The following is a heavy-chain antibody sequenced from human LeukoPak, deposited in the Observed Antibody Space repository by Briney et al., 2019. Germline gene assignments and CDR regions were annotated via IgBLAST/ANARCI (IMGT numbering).Heavy chain of an antibody. J-gene: IGHJ6*03. CDR3: AREGSGYSSGWYTFAFYYYYMDV. Sequence: PSETLSPTCTVSGGSISSYYWSWIRQPPGKGLGWIGYIYYIGSTNYNPSLKSRVTISVDTSKNQFSLKLSSVTAADTAVYYCAREGSGYSSGWYTFAFYYYYMDVWGKGTTVTVSS. CDR1: GGSISSYY. CDR2: IYYIGST. V-gene: IGHV4-59*01. D-gene: IGHD6-19*01.